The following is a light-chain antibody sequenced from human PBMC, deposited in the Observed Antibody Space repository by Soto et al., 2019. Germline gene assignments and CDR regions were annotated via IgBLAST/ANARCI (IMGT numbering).Light chain of an antibody. CDR1: SSDVGNFNP. CDR3: CSYGGTSSSVV. CDR2: EGN. Sequence: QSALTQPASVSGSPEQSITISCTGNSSDVGNFNPPSWYQQYPGKVPKLMIYEGNKRPSGVSYRFSGYKSGNTGSLTISGLQAEDEADYYCCSYGGTSSSVVFGGGTKVTVL. V-gene: IGLV2-23*01. J-gene: IGLJ2*01.